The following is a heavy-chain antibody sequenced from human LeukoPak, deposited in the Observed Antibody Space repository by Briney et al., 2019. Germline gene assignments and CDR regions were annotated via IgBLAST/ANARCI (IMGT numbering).Heavy chain of an antibody. CDR3: ARGQEYYYDSSAYSKFDY. CDR1: GFTFNNYG. Sequence: PGGSLRLSCAASGFTFNNYGMHWVRQAPGKGLEWVAAIWYDGSNKYYADSVKGRFTISRDNSKNTLYLQMNSLRAEDTALYYCARGQEYYYDSSAYSKFDYWGQGTLVTVFS. V-gene: IGHV3-33*01. J-gene: IGHJ4*02. CDR2: IWYDGSNK. D-gene: IGHD3-22*01.